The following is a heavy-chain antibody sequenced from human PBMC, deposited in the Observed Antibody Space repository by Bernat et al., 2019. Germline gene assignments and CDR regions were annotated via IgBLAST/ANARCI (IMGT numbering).Heavy chain of an antibody. CDR1: GYSFTNYW. CDR2: IYSGDSEI. V-gene: IGHV5-51*01. CDR3: ARHTTGINDY. Sequence: EVQLVQSGAEVKKPGESLKISCKGSGYSFTNYWIAWLRQMPGKGLEWMGVIYSGDSEIRYSPSFQGQVTISADTSISTAYLQWSSLRASDTAMYYCARHTTGINDYWGQGTLVTASS. D-gene: IGHD2-8*01. J-gene: IGHJ4*02.